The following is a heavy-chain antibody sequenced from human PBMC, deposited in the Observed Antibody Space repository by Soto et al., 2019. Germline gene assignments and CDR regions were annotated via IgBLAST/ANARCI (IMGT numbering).Heavy chain of an antibody. Sequence: SETLSLTCTVSGGSISSYYWSWIRQPPGKGLEWIGYIYYSGSTNYNPSLKSRVTISVDTSKNQFSLKLSSVTAADTAVYYCGGDLGLGGPDVLYGWFAPGSRGTLDTVSA. CDR2: IYYSGST. CDR1: GGSISSYY. CDR3: GGDLGLGGPDVLYGWFAP. V-gene: IGHV4-59*01. D-gene: IGHD3-16*01. J-gene: IGHJ5*02.